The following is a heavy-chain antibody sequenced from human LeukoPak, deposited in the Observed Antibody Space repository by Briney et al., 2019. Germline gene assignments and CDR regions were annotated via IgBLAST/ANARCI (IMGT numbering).Heavy chain of an antibody. CDR3: ARASSLETPRNYFDY. J-gene: IGHJ4*02. CDR1: GYTFTSYD. V-gene: IGHV1-8*03. Sequence: ASVKVSCKASGYTFTSYDINWVRQATGQGLEWTGWMNPNSGNTGYAQKFQGRVTITRNTSISTAYMELSSLRSEDTAVYYCARASSLETPRNYFDYWGQGTLVTVSS. CDR2: MNPNSGNT.